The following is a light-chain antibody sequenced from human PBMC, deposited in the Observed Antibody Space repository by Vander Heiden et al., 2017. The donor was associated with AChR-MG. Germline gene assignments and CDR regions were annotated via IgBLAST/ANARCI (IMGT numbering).Light chain of an antibody. V-gene: IGLV3-25*03. CDR2: KDN. CDR1: ALPHQK. J-gene: IGLJ3*02. CDR3: QSTDSSGIHMV. Sequence: YELTQPPSVSVSPGQTAKIACSEDALPHQKAHWYQQKPVQALVVVIYKDNQRPSGIPERFSGSSSGTTVTLTISGVQAEDEADYYCQSTDSSGIHMVFGGGTKLTV.